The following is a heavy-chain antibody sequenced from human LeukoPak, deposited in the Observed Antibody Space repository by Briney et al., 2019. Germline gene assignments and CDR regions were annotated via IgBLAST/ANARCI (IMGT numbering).Heavy chain of an antibody. D-gene: IGHD4-23*01. CDR3: ARAPLHEARLRWTFDY. J-gene: IGHJ4*02. CDR1: GGSISSYY. CDR2: IYYSGST. V-gene: IGHV4-59*01. Sequence: SETLSLTCTVSGGSISSYYWNWIRQPPGKGLEWIGYIYYSGSTNYNPSLKSRVTISVDTSKNQFSLKLSSVTAADTAVYYCARAPLHEARLRWTFDYWGQGTLVTVSS.